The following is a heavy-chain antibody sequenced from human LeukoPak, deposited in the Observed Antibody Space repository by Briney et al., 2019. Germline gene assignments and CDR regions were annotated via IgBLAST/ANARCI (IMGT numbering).Heavy chain of an antibody. Sequence: SLTLSCTVSGFTFGDYAMSWVRQPPGKGLEWVGFISSKAYGGTTEYVASVKGRSTITRDDSKSIAYWQMNSLKSKDTAVYYCTREEGGYSDYWGQGTLVTVSS. J-gene: IGHJ4*02. D-gene: IGHD5-12*01. CDR2: ISSKAYGGTT. V-gene: IGHV3-49*04. CDR1: GFTFGDYA. CDR3: TREEGGYSDY.